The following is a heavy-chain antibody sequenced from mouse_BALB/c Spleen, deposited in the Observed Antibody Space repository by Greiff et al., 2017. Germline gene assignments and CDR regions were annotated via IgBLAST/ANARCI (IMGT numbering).Heavy chain of an antibody. J-gene: IGHJ3*01. Sequence: EVMLVESGGGLVKPGGSLKLPCAASGFTFSDYYMYWVRQTPEKRLEWVATISHGGSYTYYPDSVKGRFTISRDNAKNNLYLQMSSLKSEDTAMYYCARDRGYDEAFAYWGQGTLVTVSA. CDR2: ISHGGSYT. D-gene: IGHD3-1*01. CDR1: GFTFSDYY. V-gene: IGHV5-4*02. CDR3: ARDRGYDEAFAY.